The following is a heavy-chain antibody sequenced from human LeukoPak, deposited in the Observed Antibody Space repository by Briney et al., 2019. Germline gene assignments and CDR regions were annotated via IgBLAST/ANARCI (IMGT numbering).Heavy chain of an antibody. CDR1: GGFISSYY. D-gene: IGHD2-21*01. CDR2: IYYSGST. J-gene: IGHJ3*02. Sequence: SETLSLTCSVSGGFISSYYWSWIRRSPGKGLEWIGYIYYSGSTNYNPSLKSRVTISVDTSKNQFSLKLSSMTAADTAIYYCARGGACGGDCFAAADAFDIWGRGTMVTVSS. V-gene: IGHV4-59*01. CDR3: ARGGACGGDCFAAADAFDI.